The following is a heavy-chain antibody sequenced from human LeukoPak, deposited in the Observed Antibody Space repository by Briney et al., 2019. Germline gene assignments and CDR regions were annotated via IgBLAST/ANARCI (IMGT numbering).Heavy chain of an antibody. CDR3: ASGGMYSSSWYWFDP. D-gene: IGHD6-13*01. CDR2: IYSGGST. J-gene: IGHJ5*02. Sequence: GGSLRLSCAASGFTFSSYAMHWVRQAPGKGLEWVSVIYSGGSTYYADSVKGRFTISRDNSKNTLYLQMNSLRAEDTAVYYCASGGMYSSSWYWFDPWGQGTLVTVSS. V-gene: IGHV3-53*01. CDR1: GFTFSSYA.